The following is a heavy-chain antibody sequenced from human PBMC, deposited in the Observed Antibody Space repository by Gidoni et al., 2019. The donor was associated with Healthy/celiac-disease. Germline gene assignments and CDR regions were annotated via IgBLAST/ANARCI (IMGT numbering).Heavy chain of an antibody. CDR1: GYTPTELS. CDR3: ATGPDDSVDSSGLPFDY. CDR2: FDLEDGET. D-gene: IGHD3-22*01. Sequence: QVQLVQSGAEVKKPGASVKVSCKVSGYTPTELSMHWVRQAPGKGLEWMGGFDLEDGETIYAHKFQGRVTMTEDTSTDTAYMELSSLRSEYTAVYYCATGPDDSVDSSGLPFDYWGQGTLVTVSS. V-gene: IGHV1-24*01. J-gene: IGHJ4*02.